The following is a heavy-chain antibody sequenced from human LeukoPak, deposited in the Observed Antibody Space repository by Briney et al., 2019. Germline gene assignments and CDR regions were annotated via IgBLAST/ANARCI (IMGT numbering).Heavy chain of an antibody. Sequence: SETLSLTCTVSGGSISSYYWSWIRQPPGKGLEWTGYIYYSGSTNYNPSLKSRVTISVDTSKNQFSLKLSSVTAADTAVYYCARDRGYSYGLYYYYYYMDVWGKGTTVTVSS. CDR2: IYYSGST. V-gene: IGHV4-59*01. J-gene: IGHJ6*03. D-gene: IGHD5-18*01. CDR1: GGSISSYY. CDR3: ARDRGYSYGLYYYYYYMDV.